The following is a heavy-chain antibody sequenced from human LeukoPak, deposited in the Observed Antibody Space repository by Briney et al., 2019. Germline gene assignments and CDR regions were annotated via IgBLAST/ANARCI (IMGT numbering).Heavy chain of an antibody. D-gene: IGHD5-18*01. J-gene: IGHJ4*02. CDR1: GGSISSSSYY. CDR3: ARMDSYGYEDY. V-gene: IGHV4-39*07. CDR2: IYYSGST. Sequence: PSETLSLTCTVSGGSISSSSYYWGWIRQPPGKGLEWIGSIYYSGSTYYNPSLKSRVTISVDTSKNQFSLKLSSVTAADTAVYYCARMDSYGYEDYWGQGTLVTVSS.